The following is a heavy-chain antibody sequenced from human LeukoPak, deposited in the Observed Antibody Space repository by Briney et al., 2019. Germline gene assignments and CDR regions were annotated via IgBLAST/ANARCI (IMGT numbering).Heavy chain of an antibody. CDR1: GGSISSSNW. D-gene: IGHD3-10*01. CDR2: IYHSGST. J-gene: IGHJ5*01. CDR3: ARDRLLWFGELDS. Sequence: SETLSLTCAVSGGSISSSNWWSWVRQPPGKGLEWIGEIYHSGSTNYNPSLKSRVTISVDTSKNQISLKLNSVTAADTAVYYCARDRLLWFGELDSWGQGTLVIVSS. V-gene: IGHV4-4*02.